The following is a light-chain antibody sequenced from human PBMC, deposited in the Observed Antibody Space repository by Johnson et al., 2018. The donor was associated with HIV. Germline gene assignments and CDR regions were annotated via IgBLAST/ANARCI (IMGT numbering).Light chain of an antibody. CDR2: ENN. Sequence: QSVLTQPPSVSAAPGQRVTISCSGSSSNIGNIYVSWYQQLPGTAPKLLIYENNKRPSGIPDRFSGSKSGPSATLGRTGLQTGDEADYYCGTWDSSLSACIYVFGTGTKVTVL. V-gene: IGLV1-51*02. J-gene: IGLJ1*01. CDR1: SSNIGNIY. CDR3: GTWDSSLSACIYV.